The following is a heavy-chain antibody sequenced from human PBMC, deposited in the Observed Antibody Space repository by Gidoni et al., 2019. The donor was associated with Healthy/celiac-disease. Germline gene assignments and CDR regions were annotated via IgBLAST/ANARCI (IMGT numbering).Heavy chain of an antibody. CDR3: ARRVDGGVDY. CDR1: GGTFSSYA. J-gene: IGHJ4*02. V-gene: IGHV1-69*04. Sequence: QVQLVQSGAEVTKPGSSVKVSCTASGGTFSSYAISSVRQAPGQGLEWMGRIIPILGIANYAQKFQGRVTITADKSTSTAYMELSSLRSEDTAVYYCARRVDGGVDYWGKGTLVTVSS. D-gene: IGHD2-15*01. CDR2: IIPILGIA.